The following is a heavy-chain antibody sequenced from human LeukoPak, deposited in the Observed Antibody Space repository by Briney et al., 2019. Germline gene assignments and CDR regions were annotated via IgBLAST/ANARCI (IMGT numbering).Heavy chain of an antibody. CDR1: GYTLTELA. V-gene: IGHV1-24*01. Sequence: APVKVSCKVSGYTLTELAMHWVRQAPGKGLEWIGGFDPEKGETIYTQQLQGRLTMTEDTSTDTAYMELSSLTPEDTAVYYCATPLGPLGLIPYYFDYWGQGTLVTVSS. J-gene: IGHJ4*02. CDR3: ATPLGPLGLIPYYFDY. D-gene: IGHD2-21*01. CDR2: FDPEKGET.